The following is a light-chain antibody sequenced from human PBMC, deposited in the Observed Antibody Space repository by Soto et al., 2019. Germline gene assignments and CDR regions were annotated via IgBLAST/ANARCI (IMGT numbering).Light chain of an antibody. Sequence: QSVLTQPASVSGSPGQSITISCTGTSSDVGRYKFVSWYQVHPGKAPQLMIYEVSNRPSGVSNRFSGSKSGNTASLTISGLQAEDEADYYCQSYDSSLSGWVFGGGTKVTVL. CDR3: QSYDSSLSGWV. J-gene: IGLJ3*02. CDR1: SSDVGRYKF. CDR2: EVS. V-gene: IGLV2-14*01.